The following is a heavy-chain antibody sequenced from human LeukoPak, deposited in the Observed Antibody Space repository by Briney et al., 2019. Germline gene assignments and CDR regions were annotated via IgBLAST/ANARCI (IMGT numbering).Heavy chain of an antibody. Sequence: ASVKVSCKASGYTFTSNYIHWVRQAPGQGLEWMGRINPNSGGTNYAQKFQGRVTMTRDTSISTAYMELSRLRSDDTAVYYCARDKRGIITGTTFDYWGQGTLVTVSS. J-gene: IGHJ4*02. D-gene: IGHD1-7*01. CDR1: GYTFTSNY. CDR3: ARDKRGIITGTTFDY. CDR2: INPNSGGT. V-gene: IGHV1-2*06.